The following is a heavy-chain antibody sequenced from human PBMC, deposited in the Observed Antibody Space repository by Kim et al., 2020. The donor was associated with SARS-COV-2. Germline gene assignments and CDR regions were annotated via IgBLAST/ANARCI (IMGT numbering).Heavy chain of an antibody. V-gene: IGHV1-18*01. Sequence: NYAQKLQGRVTMTTDTSTSTAYMELRSLRSDDTAVYYCARGGDSSSWLDSWGHGTLVTVSS. D-gene: IGHD6-13*01. J-gene: IGHJ5*01. CDR3: ARGGDSSSWLDS.